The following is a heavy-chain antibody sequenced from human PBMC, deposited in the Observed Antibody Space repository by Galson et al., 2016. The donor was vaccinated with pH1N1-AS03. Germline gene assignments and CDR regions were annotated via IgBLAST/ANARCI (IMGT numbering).Heavy chain of an antibody. CDR1: GFTFRDYS. J-gene: IGHJ6*02. D-gene: IGHD3-10*01. CDR2: IKSKTYGGTS. CDR3: SRDRASGSFYRGYYGMDV. Sequence: SLRLSCATSGFTFRDYSFNWVRQIPGKGLEWVGFIKSKTYGGTSEYAASVEGRFTVSKDDSKSIVYLQMNSLTTEDTAVYFCSRDRASGSFYRGYYGMDVWGQGTTVTVSS. V-gene: IGHV3-49*04.